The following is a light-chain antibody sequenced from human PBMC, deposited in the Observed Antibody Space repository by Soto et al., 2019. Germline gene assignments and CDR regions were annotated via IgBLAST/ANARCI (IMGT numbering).Light chain of an antibody. CDR2: AAS. CDR3: QQYKSYLRT. V-gene: IGKV1-5*01. CDR1: QTISSW. J-gene: IGKJ1*01. Sequence: DIQMTQSPSTLSASVGDRVTITCRASQTISSWLAWYQQKPGKAPKLLIYAASTLESRVSSRFSGRGSGTEFTLTINSLQPEDFATYYCQQYKSYLRTFGQGTKVEIK.